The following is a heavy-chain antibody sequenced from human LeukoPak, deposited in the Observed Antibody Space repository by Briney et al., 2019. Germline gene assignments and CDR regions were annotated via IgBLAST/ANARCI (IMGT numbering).Heavy chain of an antibody. V-gene: IGHV3-7*01. Sequence: GGSLRLSCTASGFTFSSYWMSWVRQAPGKGLEWVANIKQDGSEKDYVDSVKGRFTISRDNAKNSLYLQMNSLRAEDTAVYYCAKYCGGDCYGMDVWGQGTTVIVSS. CDR2: IKQDGSEK. CDR3: AKYCGGDCYGMDV. D-gene: IGHD2-21*01. CDR1: GFTFSSYW. J-gene: IGHJ6*02.